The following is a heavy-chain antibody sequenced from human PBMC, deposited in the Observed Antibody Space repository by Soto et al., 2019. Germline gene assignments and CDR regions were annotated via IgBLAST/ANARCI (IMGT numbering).Heavy chain of an antibody. Sequence: SETLSLTCTVSGGSISSGDYYWNWIHQPPGKGLEWIGNIYNNGHTFHNPSLTSRLTISLDTSKNQLSLKLISVTAADTAAYYCAGGKAVEFYNGMDVWGQGTTVTVSS. V-gene: IGHV4-30-4*01. CDR3: AGGKAVEFYNGMDV. J-gene: IGHJ6*02. D-gene: IGHD3-10*01. CDR1: GGSISSGDYY. CDR2: IYNNGHT.